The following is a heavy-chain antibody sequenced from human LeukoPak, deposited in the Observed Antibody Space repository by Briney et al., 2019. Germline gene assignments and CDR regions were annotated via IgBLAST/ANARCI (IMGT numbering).Heavy chain of an antibody. CDR2: INPSGGST. CDR3: ARDNYCTNGVCLYYFDY. Sequence: ASVKVSCKASGYTFTSYYMHWVRQAPGRGLEWMGIINPSGGSTSYAQKFQGRVTMTRDTSTSTVYMELSSLRSEDTAVYYCARDNYCTNGVCLYYFDYWGQGTLVTVSS. V-gene: IGHV1-46*01. D-gene: IGHD2-8*01. J-gene: IGHJ4*02. CDR1: GYTFTSYY.